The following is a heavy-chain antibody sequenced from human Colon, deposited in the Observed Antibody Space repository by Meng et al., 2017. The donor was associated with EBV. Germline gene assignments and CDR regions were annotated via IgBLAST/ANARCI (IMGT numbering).Heavy chain of an antibody. CDR3: VRDTRRGGGWFDP. V-gene: IGHV4-30-2*01. CDR2: IYHGVNI. J-gene: IGHJ5*02. CDR1: GDSITSGDYS. Sequence: QVQLQESASGPVRPSQPLSLTCAVSGDSITSGDYSWTWIRQPPGKGLEWIGYIYHGVNIYYTPSLRSRVTISVDKSRNQFSLKLTSVSAADTAVYYCVRDTRRGGGWFDPWGQGTLVTVSS. D-gene: IGHD3-10*01.